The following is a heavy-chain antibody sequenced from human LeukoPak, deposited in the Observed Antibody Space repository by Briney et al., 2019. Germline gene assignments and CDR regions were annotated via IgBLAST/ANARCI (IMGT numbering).Heavy chain of an antibody. CDR2: ISSSSSYI. Sequence: GGSLRLSCAASGFTFSSHSMNWVRQAPGKGLEWVSSISSSSSYIYYADSVRGRFTISRDNAKNSLFLQMNSLRAEDTAVYYCAGETFYYGSGSSTMDVWGKGTTVTVSS. CDR1: GFTFSSHS. D-gene: IGHD3-10*01. J-gene: IGHJ6*04. V-gene: IGHV3-21*01. CDR3: AGETFYYGSGSSTMDV.